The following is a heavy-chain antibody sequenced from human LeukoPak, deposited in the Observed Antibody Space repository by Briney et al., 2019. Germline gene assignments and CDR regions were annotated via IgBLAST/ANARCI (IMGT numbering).Heavy chain of an antibody. CDR2: ISGSGGGT. J-gene: IGHJ4*02. CDR3: AKSQDDFWSGYPLFLDY. Sequence: PGGSLRLSCAASGFTFSGYAMSWVRQAPGKGLEWVSAISGSGGGTYYADSVKGRFTISRDNSKNTLYLQMNSLRAEDTAVYYCAKSQDDFWSGYPLFLDYWGQGTLVTVSS. CDR1: GFTFSGYA. V-gene: IGHV3-23*01. D-gene: IGHD3-3*01.